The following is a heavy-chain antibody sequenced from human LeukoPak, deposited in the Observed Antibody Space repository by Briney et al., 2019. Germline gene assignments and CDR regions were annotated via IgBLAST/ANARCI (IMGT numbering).Heavy chain of an antibody. V-gene: IGHV4-34*01. J-gene: IGHJ4*02. Sequence: SETLSLTCAVYGGSFSGYYWSWIRQPPGKGLEWIGEINHSGSTNYNPSLKSRVTISVDTSKNQFSLKLSSVTAADTAVYYCARRSLPRILYGSGSRDLDYWGQGTLVTVSS. D-gene: IGHD3-10*01. CDR1: GGSFSGYY. CDR2: INHSGST. CDR3: ARRSLPRILYGSGSRDLDY.